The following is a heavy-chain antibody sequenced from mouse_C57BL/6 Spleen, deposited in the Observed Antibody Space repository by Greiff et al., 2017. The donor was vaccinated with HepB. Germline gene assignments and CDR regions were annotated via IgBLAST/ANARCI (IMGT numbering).Heavy chain of an antibody. CDR2: IYPGDGDT. CDR3: ASSFYDYDVVSWFAY. CDR1: GYAFSSSW. V-gene: IGHV1-82*01. Sequence: QVQLQQSGPELVKPGASVKISCKASGYAFSSSWMNWVKQRPGKGLEWIGRIYPGDGDTNYNGKFKGKATLTADISSSTAYMQLSSLTSEDSAVYFCASSFYDYDVVSWFAYWGQGTLVTVSA. D-gene: IGHD2-4*01. J-gene: IGHJ3*01.